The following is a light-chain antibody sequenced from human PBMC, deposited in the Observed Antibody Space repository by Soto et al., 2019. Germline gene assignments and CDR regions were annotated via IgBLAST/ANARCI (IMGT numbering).Light chain of an antibody. CDR2: KAS. CDR3: QHHNSFPWT. J-gene: IGKJ1*01. Sequence: DIQMTQSPSTLSASVGDRVTITCRASQSIINWLGWYQQKPGKAPKLLIYKASSLESGVPSRFSGSGSGTDFTLTINRLQPDDFATYYCQHHNSFPWTFGQGTKVEIK. V-gene: IGKV1-5*03. CDR1: QSIINW.